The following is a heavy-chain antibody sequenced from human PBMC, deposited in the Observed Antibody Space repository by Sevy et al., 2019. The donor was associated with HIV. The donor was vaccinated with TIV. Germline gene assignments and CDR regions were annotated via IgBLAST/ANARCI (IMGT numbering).Heavy chain of an antibody. CDR2: IWYDESDK. D-gene: IGHD5-12*01. V-gene: IGHV3-33*01. Sequence: GGSLRLSCAASGFTFSSHDMHWVRQAPDKGLEWVAVIWYDESDKYYADSVKRRFTISRDNSKNTLFLQMHSLSAEDTAVYYCARATSGSNIYYAMDVWGQGTTVTVSS. CDR1: GFTFSSHD. CDR3: ARATSGSNIYYAMDV. J-gene: IGHJ6*02.